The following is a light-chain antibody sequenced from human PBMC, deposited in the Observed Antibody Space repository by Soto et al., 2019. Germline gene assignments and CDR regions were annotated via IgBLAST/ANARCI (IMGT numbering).Light chain of an antibody. CDR3: QQYNNWPWT. V-gene: IGKV3-11*01. CDR1: ETIRNL. CDR2: DAF. Sequence: EIVLTQSPATLSLSPWERATLSCRASETIRNLLAWYQQRPGQAPRLLIYDAFSRAPGIPARFSGSGSGTDFTLTIGSLQSEDFAVYYCQQYNNWPWTFGQGTKVDI. J-gene: IGKJ1*01.